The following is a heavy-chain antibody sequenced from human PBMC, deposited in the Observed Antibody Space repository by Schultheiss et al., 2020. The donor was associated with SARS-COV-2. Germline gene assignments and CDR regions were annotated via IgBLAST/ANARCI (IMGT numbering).Heavy chain of an antibody. D-gene: IGHD6-19*01. CDR2: INSDGSRR. CDR1: GFTLGTYW. V-gene: IGHV3-74*03. J-gene: IGHJ4*02. Sequence: GGSLRLSCVASGFTLGTYWMHWVRQAPGKRPLWVSRINSDGSRREVADSVEGRFTMSRDNGKNTVYLQMNSLRAEDTAVYYCVRDAGNSGRYWGQGTLVTVSS. CDR3: VRDAGNSGRY.